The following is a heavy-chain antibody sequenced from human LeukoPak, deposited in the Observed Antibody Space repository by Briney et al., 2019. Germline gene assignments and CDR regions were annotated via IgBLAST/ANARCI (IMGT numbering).Heavy chain of an antibody. CDR2: IWYDGSNK. V-gene: IGHV3-33*08. D-gene: IGHD3-10*01. CDR1: GFTFSSYG. J-gene: IGHJ3*02. CDR3: ARVAGGGAFDI. Sequence: PGRSLRLSCAASGFTFSSYGMHWVRQAPGKGLEWVAVIWYDGSNKYYADSVKGRFTISRDNSKNTLYLQMNSLRAEDTAVYYCARVAGGGAFDIWGQGTMVTVSS.